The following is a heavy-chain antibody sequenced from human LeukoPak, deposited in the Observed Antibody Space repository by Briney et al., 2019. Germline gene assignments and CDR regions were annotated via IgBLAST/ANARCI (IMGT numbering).Heavy chain of an antibody. J-gene: IGHJ6*03. Sequence: ASVKVSCKASGYTFTSYDINWVRQATGQGLEWMGWMNPNSGNTGYAQEFQGRVTMTRNTSISTAYMELSSLRSEDTAAYYCARRGFGELLIYYYYMDVWGKGTTVTVSS. CDR3: ARRGFGELLIYYYYMDV. CDR2: MNPNSGNT. D-gene: IGHD3-10*01. V-gene: IGHV1-8*01. CDR1: GYTFTSYD.